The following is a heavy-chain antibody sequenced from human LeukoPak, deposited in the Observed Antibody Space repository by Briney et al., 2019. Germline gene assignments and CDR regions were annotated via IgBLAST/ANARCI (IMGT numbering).Heavy chain of an antibody. Sequence: GGTLRLSCAASGFTFSSYGMSWVRQAPGKGLEWVSAIGGSGGSTYYADSVKGRFTISRDNPKKTLYLQMDSLRAEDTAVYYCAKDAEKYYYDSKGISGAFDIWGQGTMVTVSS. CDR1: GFTFSSYG. CDR2: IGGSGGST. J-gene: IGHJ3*02. D-gene: IGHD3-22*01. V-gene: IGHV3-23*01. CDR3: AKDAEKYYYDSKGISGAFDI.